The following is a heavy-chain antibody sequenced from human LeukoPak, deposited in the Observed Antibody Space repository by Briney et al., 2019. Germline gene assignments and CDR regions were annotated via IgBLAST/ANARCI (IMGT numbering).Heavy chain of an antibody. V-gene: IGHV3-48*03. J-gene: IGHJ6*02. CDR3: AGARCSSTSCYRGYYGMDV. Sequence: GGSLRLSCAASGFTFSSYEMNWVRQAPGKGLEWVSYISSSGSTIYYADSVKGRFTISRDNAKNSLYLQMNSLRAEDTAVYYCAGARCSSTSCYRGYYGMDVWGQGTTVTVSS. CDR1: GFTFSSYE. CDR2: ISSSGSTI. D-gene: IGHD2-2*01.